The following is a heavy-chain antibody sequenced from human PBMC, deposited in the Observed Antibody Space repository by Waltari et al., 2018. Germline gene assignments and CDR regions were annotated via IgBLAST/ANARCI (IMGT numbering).Heavy chain of an antibody. J-gene: IGHJ4*02. D-gene: IGHD3-22*01. V-gene: IGHV3-30*18. CDR1: GFTFSNDG. Sequence: QVQLVESGGGTVQPGTSLRLSCAASGFTFSNDGMHWVRQAPGKGLEWVGVISYEGSHKYYADSVKGRLTISRDNSKNTLYLQMDSLRAEDTAVYYCAKGGIWNADSMHLDHWGQGTLVTVSS. CDR3: AKGGIWNADSMHLDH. CDR2: ISYEGSHK.